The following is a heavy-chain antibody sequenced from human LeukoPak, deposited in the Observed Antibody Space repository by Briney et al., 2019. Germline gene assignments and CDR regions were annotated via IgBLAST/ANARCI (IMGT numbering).Heavy chain of an antibody. CDR3: ARVLRYCSGGNCYSGGLGYMDV. CDR1: GFTFSDYN. D-gene: IGHD2-15*01. Sequence: GGSLRLSCAASGFTFSDYNMRWIRQAPGRGLEWVSSISRSGSTKYYADSVKGRFTISRDNAKNSLFLQMNSLRAEDTAVYYCARVLRYCSGGNCYSGGLGYMDVWGKGTTVTISS. J-gene: IGHJ6*03. CDR2: ISRSGSTK. V-gene: IGHV3-11*01.